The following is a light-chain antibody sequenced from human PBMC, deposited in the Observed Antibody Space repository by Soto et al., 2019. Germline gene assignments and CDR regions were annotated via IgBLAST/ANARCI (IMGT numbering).Light chain of an antibody. V-gene: IGKV3D-20*02. CDR3: QQRSNGIT. J-gene: IGKJ5*01. CDR1: QSVSNNY. Sequence: EIVLTQSPGTLSLSPGERATLSCRASQSVSNNYLAWYQQKPGQAPRLLFYGASSRAAGIPDRFSGSGSGTDFTLTISSLEPEDFAVYYCQQRSNGITFGQGTRLEIK. CDR2: GAS.